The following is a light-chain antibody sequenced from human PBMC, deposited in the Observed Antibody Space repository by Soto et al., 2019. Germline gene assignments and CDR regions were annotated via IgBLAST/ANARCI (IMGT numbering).Light chain of an antibody. CDR2: SNN. CDR3: AAWDDSLNGAV. V-gene: IGLV1-44*01. Sequence: QSVLTQPPSASGTPGQRVTISCSGSSSNIGSNTVNWYQQLPGTAPKLLIYSNNQRPSGVPDRFSCSKSGTSASLAISGLQSEDEAAYYCAAWDDSLNGAVFGGGTQLTVL. J-gene: IGLJ7*01. CDR1: SSNIGSNT.